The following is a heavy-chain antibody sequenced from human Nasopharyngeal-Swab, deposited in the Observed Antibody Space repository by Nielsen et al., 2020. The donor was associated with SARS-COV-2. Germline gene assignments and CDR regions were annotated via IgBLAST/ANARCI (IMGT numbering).Heavy chain of an antibody. CDR3: ARDRVAATPFGGPEWSLDY. D-gene: IGHD2-15*01. Sequence: ASVKVSCKASGYTFTSYYMHWVRQAPGQGLEWMGIINPSGGSTSYAQKFQGRVTMTRDTSTSTVYMELSSLRSEDTAVYYCARDRVAATPFGGPEWSLDYWGQGTLVTVSS. V-gene: IGHV1-46*01. CDR1: GYTFTSYY. CDR2: INPSGGST. J-gene: IGHJ4*02.